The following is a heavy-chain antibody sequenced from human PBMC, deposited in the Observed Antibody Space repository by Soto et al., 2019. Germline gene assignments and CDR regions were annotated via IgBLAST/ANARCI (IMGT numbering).Heavy chain of an antibody. CDR1: GFTVSSNY. CDR3: ARDRPLYFGDH. D-gene: IGHD3-16*01. V-gene: IGHV3-66*01. CDR2: IYFGGST. Sequence: EVQLVESGGGLVQPGGSLRLSCVASGFTVSSNYMTWVRQAPGKGLEWVSVIYFGGSTYYADSVKGRFTISRDTSKNTVYLQRNGLRAEDTAVYYCARDRPLYFGDHWGQGTLVTVSS. J-gene: IGHJ4*02.